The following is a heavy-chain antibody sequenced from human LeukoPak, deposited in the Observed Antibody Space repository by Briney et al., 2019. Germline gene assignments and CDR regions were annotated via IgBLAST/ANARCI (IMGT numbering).Heavy chain of an antibody. V-gene: IGHV4-61*02. CDR3: ARGPYSYDSSGAFDI. Sequence: SETLSLTCTVSGDSISSGDYYWSWIRQPAGKGLEWIGRISSSGSTNYNPSLKSRVTISVDTSKNQFSLKLSSVTAADTAVYFCARGPYSYDSSGAFDIWGQGTMVTVPS. CDR2: ISSSGST. J-gene: IGHJ3*02. D-gene: IGHD3-22*01. CDR1: GDSISSGDYY.